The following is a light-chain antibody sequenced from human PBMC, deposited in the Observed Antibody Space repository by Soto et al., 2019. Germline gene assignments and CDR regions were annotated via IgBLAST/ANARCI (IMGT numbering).Light chain of an antibody. J-gene: IGLJ1*01. CDR3: SSYAGSNNLYV. Sequence: QSALAQPASLSGSPGQSITISCTGTSSDIGVYNYVSWYQQHPGKAPKLMIYEVSKRPLGVPDRFSGSKSGNTASLTVSGLQAEDEADYYCSSYAGSNNLYVFGTGTKVTVL. CDR2: EVS. V-gene: IGLV2-8*01. CDR1: SSDIGVYNY.